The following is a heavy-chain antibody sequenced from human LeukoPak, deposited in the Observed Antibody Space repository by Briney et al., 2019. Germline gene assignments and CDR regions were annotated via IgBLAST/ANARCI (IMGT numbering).Heavy chain of an antibody. CDR2: ISGSGGST. CDR3: ARQPIWVANGWFDP. V-gene: IGHV3-23*01. CDR1: GFTFSSYA. D-gene: IGHD2-15*01. Sequence: GGSLRLSCAASGFTFSSYAMSWVRQAPGKGLEWVSAISGSGGSTYYADSVKGRFTISRDSSKNTLYLQMNSLRAEDTAVYYCARQPIWVANGWFDPWGQGTLVTVSS. J-gene: IGHJ5*02.